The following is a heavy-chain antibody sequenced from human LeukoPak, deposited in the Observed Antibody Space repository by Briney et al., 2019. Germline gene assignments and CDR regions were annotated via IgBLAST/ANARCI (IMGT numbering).Heavy chain of an antibody. CDR1: GGSISSGSYY. D-gene: IGHD3-16*01. CDR3: ARPANYDYFDY. J-gene: IGHJ4*02. CDR2: IYTSGST. Sequence: SETLSLTCTVSGGSISSGSYYWSWIRQPAGKGLEWIGRIYTSGSTNYNPSLKSRVTISVDTSKNQFSLKLSSVTAADTAVYYCARPANYDYFDYWGQGTLVTVSS. V-gene: IGHV4-61*02.